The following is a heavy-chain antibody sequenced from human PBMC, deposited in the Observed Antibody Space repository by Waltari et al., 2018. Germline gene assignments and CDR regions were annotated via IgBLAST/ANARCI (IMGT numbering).Heavy chain of an antibody. V-gene: IGHV3-48*01. CDR3: AVARGNYDVLTGFPVDS. Sequence: EERLVQSGGGLVQPGGSLRLSCEASGFSLTTYTMNWVRQAPGKGLEWVAYIIETSRTTFYADSVRGRFIISRNNAKNSLSLQMVSLRGEDTAVYYCAVARGNYDVLTGFPVDSWGQGTLVTVSS. D-gene: IGHD3-9*01. CDR1: GFSLTTYT. J-gene: IGHJ5*01. CDR2: IIETSRTT.